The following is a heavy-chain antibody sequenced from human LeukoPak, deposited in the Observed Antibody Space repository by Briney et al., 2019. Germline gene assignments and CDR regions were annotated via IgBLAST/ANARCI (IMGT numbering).Heavy chain of an antibody. V-gene: IGHV3-23*01. CDR1: GFTFSSYA. D-gene: IGHD3-10*01. CDR3: AKTGSLWFGELLPLG. J-gene: IGHJ4*02. Sequence: GGSLRLSCAASGFTFSSYAMSWVRQAPGKGLKWVSAISGSGGSTYYADSVKGRFTISRDNSKNTLYLQMNSLRAEGTAVYYCAKTGSLWFGELLPLGWGQGTLVTVSS. CDR2: ISGSGGST.